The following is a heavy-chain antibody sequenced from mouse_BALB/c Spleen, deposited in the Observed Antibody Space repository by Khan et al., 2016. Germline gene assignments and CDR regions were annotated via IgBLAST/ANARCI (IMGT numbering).Heavy chain of an antibody. J-gene: IGHJ2*01. CDR3: SRDGYLDY. CDR2: IRLKSNNYAT. V-gene: IGHV6-6*02. Sequence: EVKLEESGGGLVQPGGSMKLSCVATGFTFSNYWMNWVRQSPEKGLEWVAEIRLKSNNYATYYAESVKGRFTISRDDSKSSVYLQMNNLRAEETGIYYCSRDGYLDYWGQGTTLTVSS. D-gene: IGHD2-3*01. CDR1: GFTFSNYW.